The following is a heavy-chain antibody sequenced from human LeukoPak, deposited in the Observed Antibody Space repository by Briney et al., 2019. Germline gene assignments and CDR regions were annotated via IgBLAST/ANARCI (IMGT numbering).Heavy chain of an antibody. CDR3: ARGPNKYDGGNSGSAWFDP. V-gene: IGHV1-8*01. CDR2: MNPNSGNT. Sequence: ASVKVSCKASGYTVTSYDINWVRQATGLGPEWMGWMNPNSGNTGYAQKFQGRVTMTRSTSISTAYLELSSLTSEDTAVYYCARGPNKYDGGNSGSAWFDPWGQGSLVTVSS. CDR1: GYTVTSYD. D-gene: IGHD4-23*01. J-gene: IGHJ5*02.